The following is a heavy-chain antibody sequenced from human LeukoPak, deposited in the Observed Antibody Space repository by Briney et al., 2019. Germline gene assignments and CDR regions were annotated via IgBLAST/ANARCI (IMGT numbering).Heavy chain of an antibody. CDR3: ARDVHSHYGSGSLWNRRQSTEYYFDY. CDR1: GGSISSSGYY. J-gene: IGHJ4*02. V-gene: IGHV4-39*07. Sequence: PSETLSLTCTVSGGSISSSGYYWGWIRQPPGKGLEWMGSIDYSGSTYYIPSLKSRLTISLDTSKNQFSLKLSSVTAADTAVYYCARDVHSHYGSGSLWNRRQSTEYYFDYWGQGTLVTVSS. D-gene: IGHD3-10*01. CDR2: IDYSGST.